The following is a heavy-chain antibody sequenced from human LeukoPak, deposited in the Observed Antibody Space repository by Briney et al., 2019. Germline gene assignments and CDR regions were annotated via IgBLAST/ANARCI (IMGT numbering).Heavy chain of an antibody. J-gene: IGHJ5*02. CDR1: GYTFTSYG. CDR2: ISAYNGNT. D-gene: IGHD3-10*01. V-gene: IGHV1-18*01. CDR3: ARGSRVVELDWFDP. Sequence: ASVTVSCKASGYTFTSYGISWVRQAPGQGLEWMGWISAYNGNTNYAQTLQGRVTMTTDTSTSTAYMELRSLRSDDTAVYYCARGSRVVELDWFDPWGQGTLVTVSS.